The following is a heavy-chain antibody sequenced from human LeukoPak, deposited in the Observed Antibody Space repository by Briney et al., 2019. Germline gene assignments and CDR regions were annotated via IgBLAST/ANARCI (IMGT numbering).Heavy chain of an antibody. D-gene: IGHD5-18*01. CDR1: GGSISSSNW. J-gene: IGHJ4*02. CDR3: ARPIRGYNYGFDY. CDR2: IYHSGST. V-gene: IGHV4-4*02. Sequence: SGTLSLTCAVSGGSISSSNWWSWVRQPPGKGLEWIGEIYHSGSTNYNPSLKSRVTISVDTSKNQFSLKLSSVTAADTAVYYCARPIRGYNYGFDYWGQGTLVTVSS.